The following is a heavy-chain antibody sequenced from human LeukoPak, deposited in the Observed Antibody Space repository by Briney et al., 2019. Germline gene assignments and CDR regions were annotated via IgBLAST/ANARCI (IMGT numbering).Heavy chain of an antibody. Sequence: SETLSLTCTVSGYSISSGYYWGWIRQPPGKGLEWIGRIYTSGSTNYNPSLKSRVTMSVDTSKNQFSLKLSSVTAADTAVYYCARIVSSSWSYYYYYYMDVWGKGTTVTISS. CDR3: ARIVSSSWSYYYYYYMDV. D-gene: IGHD6-13*01. CDR2: IYTSGST. CDR1: GYSISSGYY. V-gene: IGHV4-38-2*02. J-gene: IGHJ6*03.